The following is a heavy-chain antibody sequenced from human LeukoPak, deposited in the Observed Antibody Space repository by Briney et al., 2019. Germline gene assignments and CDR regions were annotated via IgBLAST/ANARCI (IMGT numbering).Heavy chain of an antibody. Sequence: ASVKVSCKASGYTFTSYGISWVRQAPGQGLEWMGWIGAYNGNTNYAQKLQGRVTMTTDTSTSTAYMELRSLRSDDTAVYYCAKASYGAVYYMDVWGKGTTVTVSS. CDR1: GYTFTSYG. J-gene: IGHJ6*03. D-gene: IGHD4-17*01. CDR3: AKASYGAVYYMDV. V-gene: IGHV1-18*01. CDR2: IGAYNGNT.